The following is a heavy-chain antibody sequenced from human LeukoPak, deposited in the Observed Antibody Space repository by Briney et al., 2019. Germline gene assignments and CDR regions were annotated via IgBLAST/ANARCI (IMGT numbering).Heavy chain of an antibody. J-gene: IGHJ6*02. Sequence: GGSLRLSCAASGFTLSSYAMSWVRQAPGNGLEWVSATSGSGGSTYYADSVKGRFTISRDNSKNTLYLQMNSLRAEDTAVYYCAKGACSSGSCYSSRDYYYGMDVWGQGTTVTVSS. D-gene: IGHD2-15*01. V-gene: IGHV3-23*01. CDR2: TSGSGGST. CDR3: AKGACSSGSCYSSRDYYYGMDV. CDR1: GFTLSSYA.